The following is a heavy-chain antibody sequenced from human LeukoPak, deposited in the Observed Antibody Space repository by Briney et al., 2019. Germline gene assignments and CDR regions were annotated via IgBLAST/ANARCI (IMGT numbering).Heavy chain of an antibody. V-gene: IGHV3-30*03. CDR1: GFTFSSYG. CDR2: ISYDGSNK. D-gene: IGHD7-27*01. Sequence: PGGSLRLSCAASGFTFSSYGMHWVRQAPGKGLGWVAVISYDGSNKYYADSVKGRFTISRDNSKNTLYLQMNSLRAEDTAVYYCARDGNWGSQPQNWFDPWGQGTLVTVSS. J-gene: IGHJ5*02. CDR3: ARDGNWGSQPQNWFDP.